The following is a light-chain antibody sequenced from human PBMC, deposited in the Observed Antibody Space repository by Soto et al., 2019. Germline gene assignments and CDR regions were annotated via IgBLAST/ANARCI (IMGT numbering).Light chain of an antibody. CDR2: DVS. V-gene: IGLV2-14*01. CDR1: SSDVGGYNY. Sequence: QSVLTQPASVSGSPGQSITISCTGTSSDVGGYNYVSWYQQHPGKAPKLMIYDVSNRPSGVSNRFSGSKSGNTASLTISGLQAEDGADYYCSSYTSSSPHVVFGGGTKLTVL. CDR3: SSYTSSSPHVV. J-gene: IGLJ2*01.